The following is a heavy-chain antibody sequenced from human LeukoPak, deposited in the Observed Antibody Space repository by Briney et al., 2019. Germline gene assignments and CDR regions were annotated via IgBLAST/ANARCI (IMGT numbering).Heavy chain of an antibody. CDR1: GYTFTSYG. D-gene: IGHD3-9*01. Sequence: ASVKLSCTASGYTFTSYGISWVRQAPGQGLEWMGWISAYNGNTNYAQKLQGRVTMTTDTSTSTAYMELRSLRSDDTAVYYCARDMGDILTGYPVNWGQGTLVTVSS. CDR3: ARDMGDILTGYPVN. CDR2: ISAYNGNT. J-gene: IGHJ4*02. V-gene: IGHV1-18*01.